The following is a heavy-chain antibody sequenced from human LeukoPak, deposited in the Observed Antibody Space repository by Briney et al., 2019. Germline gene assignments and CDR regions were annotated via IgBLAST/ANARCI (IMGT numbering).Heavy chain of an antibody. Sequence: SETLSLTRTVSGGPISSYYWSWIRQPPGKGLEWIGYIYYSGSTNYNPSLKSRVTISVDTSKNQFSLKLSSVTAADTAVYYCARAVADQYYFDYWGQGTLVTVSS. J-gene: IGHJ4*02. V-gene: IGHV4-59*01. CDR2: IYYSGST. CDR1: GGPISSYY. CDR3: ARAVADQYYFDY. D-gene: IGHD6-19*01.